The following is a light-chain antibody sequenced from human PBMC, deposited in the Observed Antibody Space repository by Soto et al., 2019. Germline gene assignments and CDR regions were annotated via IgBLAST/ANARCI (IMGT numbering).Light chain of an antibody. J-gene: IGKJ4*01. CDR3: QQYGSSPLT. CDR1: QSVSSSY. CDR2: GAS. V-gene: IGKV3-20*01. Sequence: DILLWQSPCTLSLPRGGRTSLSSTPSQSVSSSYLAWYQQKPGQAPRLLIYGASSRATGIPDRFSGSGSGTDFTLTISRLEPEDFAVYYCQQYGSSPLTFGGGTKV.